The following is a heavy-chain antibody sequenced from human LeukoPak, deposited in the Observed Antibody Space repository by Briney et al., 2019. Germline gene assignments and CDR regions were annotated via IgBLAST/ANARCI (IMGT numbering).Heavy chain of an antibody. V-gene: IGHV2-5*02. CDR1: GFSHSTSGVS. D-gene: IGHD4-17*01. CDR2: IYWDDDK. J-gene: IGHJ4*02. Sequence: SGPTLVKPTQTLTLTCTFSGFSHSTSGVSVTWIRQPPGKALEWLALIYWDDDKLYSPSLRSRLTITKDTSKNQVVLTMTNMDPVDTATYYCAHYGDYRFLYYFDYWGQGTLVTVSS. CDR3: AHYGDYRFLYYFDY.